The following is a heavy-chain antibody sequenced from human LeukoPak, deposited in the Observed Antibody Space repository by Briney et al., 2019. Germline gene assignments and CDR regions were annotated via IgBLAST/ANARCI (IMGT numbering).Heavy chain of an antibody. D-gene: IGHD5-12*01. CDR3: ARAYSGFEAFDY. Sequence: GASVKVSCKASGYTFTGYYLHWVRQAPGQGLEWMAWINPNSGGTNYAHKFQGRVAMTRDTSISTAYMELSRLRSDDTAVYFCARAYSGFEAFDYWGQGTLVTVSS. CDR1: GYTFTGYY. V-gene: IGHV1-2*02. CDR2: INPNSGGT. J-gene: IGHJ4*02.